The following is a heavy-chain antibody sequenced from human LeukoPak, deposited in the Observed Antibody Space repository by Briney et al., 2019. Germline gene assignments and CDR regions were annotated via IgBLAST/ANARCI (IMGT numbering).Heavy chain of an antibody. V-gene: IGHV3-23*01. CDR3: ARAPIVGANGGGY. CDR1: GFTFSNYA. D-gene: IGHD1-26*01. J-gene: IGHJ4*02. Sequence: GGSLRLSCPASGFTFSNYAMHWVRQAPGKGLEWVSGITGSGLRTYYGDSLKGRFTIYRDNSKNTLYLQMNSLRAEDTAVYYCARAPIVGANGGGYWGQGTLVTVSS. CDR2: ITGSGLRT.